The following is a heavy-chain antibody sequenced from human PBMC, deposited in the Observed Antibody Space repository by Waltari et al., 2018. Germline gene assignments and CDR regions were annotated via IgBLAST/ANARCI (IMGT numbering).Heavy chain of an antibody. V-gene: IGHV4-59*01. CDR2: IYYSGST. CDR1: GGSISSYY. CDR3: ARDGAGADYYYYVMDV. J-gene: IGHJ6*02. D-gene: IGHD1-26*01. Sequence: QVQLQESGPGLVKPSETLSLTCTVSGGSISSYYWSWIRQPPGKGLEWIGYIYYSGSTNSNPSLKSRVTISVDTSKNQFSLKLSTVTAADTAVYYCARDGAGADYYYYVMDVWGQGTTVTVSS.